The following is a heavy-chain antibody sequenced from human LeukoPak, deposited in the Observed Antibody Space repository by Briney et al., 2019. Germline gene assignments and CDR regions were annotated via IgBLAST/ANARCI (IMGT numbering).Heavy chain of an antibody. CDR2: IKSKTDGGTT. V-gene: IGHV3-15*01. J-gene: IGHJ4*02. D-gene: IGHD1-26*01. Sequence: GGSLRLSCAASGFTFSNAWMSWVRQAPGKGLEWVSRIKSKTDGGTTDYAAPVKGRFTISRDDSKNTLYLQMNSLKTEDTAVYYCTTEGSWETDYWGQGTLVTVSS. CDR3: TTEGSWETDY. CDR1: GFTFSNAW.